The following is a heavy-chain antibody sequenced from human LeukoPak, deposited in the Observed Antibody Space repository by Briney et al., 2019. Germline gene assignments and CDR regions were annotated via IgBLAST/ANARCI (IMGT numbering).Heavy chain of an antibody. D-gene: IGHD6-13*01. CDR2: ITSSGTTM. J-gene: IGHJ6*02. Sequence: PGGSLRLSCAASGFTFSSYSMNWVRQAPGKGLEWVSHITSSGTTMFYADSVKGRFTISRDDAKNSLYLQMNSLRAEDTAVYYCARDSGSSWYGGFGYFYYGMDVWGQGTTITVSS. V-gene: IGHV3-48*04. CDR1: GFTFSSYS. CDR3: ARDSGSSWYGGFGYFYYGMDV.